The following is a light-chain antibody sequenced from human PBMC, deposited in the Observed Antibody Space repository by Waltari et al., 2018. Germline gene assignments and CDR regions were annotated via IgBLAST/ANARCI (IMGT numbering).Light chain of an antibody. Sequence: IVMTQSPATLSVSPGERATLSCRASQSISNTFAWYQQKPGQAPRLLVYATSARATGVPARFRGSGSGTEFTLTINSLQSEDFAVYYCQQYSDWPPGTFGPGTKVDIK. J-gene: IGKJ3*01. CDR3: QQYSDWPPGT. CDR2: ATS. CDR1: QSISNT. V-gene: IGKV3-15*01.